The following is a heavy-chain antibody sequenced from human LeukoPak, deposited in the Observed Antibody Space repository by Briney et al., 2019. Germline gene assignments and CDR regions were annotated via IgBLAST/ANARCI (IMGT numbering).Heavy chain of an antibody. Sequence: GGSLRLSCVASGFTFSSYNMNWVRQAPGRGLEWVSYISSSSGTIYYADSVKGRFTISRDNAKNSLYLQMNSLRAEDTAVYYCATSPVYSYGHPYYFDYWGQGTLVTVSS. D-gene: IGHD5-18*01. CDR1: GFTFSSYN. CDR3: ATSPVYSYGHPYYFDY. CDR2: ISSSSGTI. V-gene: IGHV3-48*01. J-gene: IGHJ4*02.